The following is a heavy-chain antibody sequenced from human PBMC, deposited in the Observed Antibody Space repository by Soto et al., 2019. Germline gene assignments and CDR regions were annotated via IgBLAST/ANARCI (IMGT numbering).Heavy chain of an antibody. CDR1: GYSFTSYW. CDR3: ARVIWLGGSRPRKLGRSLDWFDP. J-gene: IGHJ5*02. CDR2: IYPGDSDT. Sequence: PGESLKISCKGSGYSFTSYWIGWVRQMPGKGLEWMGIIYPGDSDTRYSPSFQGQVTISADKSISTAYLQWSSLKASDTAMYYCARVIWLGGSRPRKLGRSLDWFDPWGQGTLVTVSS. V-gene: IGHV5-51*01. D-gene: IGHD5-12*01.